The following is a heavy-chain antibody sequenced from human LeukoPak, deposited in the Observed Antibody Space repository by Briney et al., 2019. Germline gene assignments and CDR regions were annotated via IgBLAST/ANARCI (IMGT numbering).Heavy chain of an antibody. J-gene: IGHJ4*02. CDR2: ISGIGDNP. Sequence: GGSLRLSCVASGFSFSSFAMSWVRQAPGKGPELEWVSAISGIGDNPYYADSVKGRFTISRDNSKNTLYLQMNSLTAEDTAVYYCAKDPRGGYSGSWYFDYWGQGTLVTVSS. D-gene: IGHD5-12*01. V-gene: IGHV3-23*01. CDR1: GFSFSSFA. CDR3: AKDPRGGYSGSWYFDY.